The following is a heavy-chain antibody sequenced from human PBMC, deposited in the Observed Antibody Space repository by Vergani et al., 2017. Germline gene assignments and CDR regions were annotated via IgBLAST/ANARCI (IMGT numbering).Heavy chain of an antibody. CDR2: IYSGGST. CDR3: AKDRKGNDFWSGYPDYFDY. V-gene: IGHV3-53*02. D-gene: IGHD3-3*01. CDR1: GFTVSSNY. Sequence: EVQLVETGGGLIQPGGSLRLSCAASGFTVSSNYMSWVRQAPGKGLEWVSVIYSGGSTYYADSVKGRFTISRDNSKNTLYLQMNSLRAEDTAVYYCAKDRKGNDFWSGYPDYFDYWGQGTLVTVSS. J-gene: IGHJ4*02.